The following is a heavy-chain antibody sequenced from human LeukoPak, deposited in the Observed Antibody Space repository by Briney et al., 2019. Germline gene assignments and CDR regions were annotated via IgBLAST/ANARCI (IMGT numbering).Heavy chain of an antibody. Sequence: PSETLSLTCAVYGGSFSGYYWSWIRQPPGKGLEWIGEINHSGSTNYNPSLKSRVTISVDTSKNQFSLKLSSVTAADTAVYYCARAPLPYSSSVWFDPWGQGTLVTVSS. V-gene: IGHV4-34*01. CDR2: INHSGST. CDR3: ARAPLPYSSSVWFDP. J-gene: IGHJ5*02. D-gene: IGHD6-6*01. CDR1: GGSFSGYY.